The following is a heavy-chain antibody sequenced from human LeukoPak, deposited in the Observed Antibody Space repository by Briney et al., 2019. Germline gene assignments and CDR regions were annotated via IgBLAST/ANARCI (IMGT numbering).Heavy chain of an antibody. V-gene: IGHV3-23*01. CDR2: ISGSGGST. Sequence: PGGSLRLSCAASGFTFSSYAMSWVRQAPGKGLEWVSAISGSGGSTYYADSVKGRFTISRDNSKNTLYLQMNSLRAEDTAVCYCAKDHAPHYYDSSGSLDYWGQGTLVTVSS. CDR1: GFTFSSYA. CDR3: AKDHAPHYYDSSGSLDY. D-gene: IGHD3-22*01. J-gene: IGHJ4*02.